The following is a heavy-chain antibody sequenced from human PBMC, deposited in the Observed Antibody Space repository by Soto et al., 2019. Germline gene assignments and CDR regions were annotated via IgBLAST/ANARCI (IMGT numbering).Heavy chain of an antibody. CDR2: INHSGST. D-gene: IGHD3-22*01. CDR3: ASLPDLGAISDSSGDY. CDR1: GGSFSGYY. V-gene: IGHV4-34*01. Sequence: SETLSLTCAVYGGSFSGYYWSWIRQPPGKGLEWIGGINHSGSTNYNPSLKNRVTISVEPSKNQFSLKLSSVTAADTAVYYCASLPDLGAISDSSGDYWGQGTLVTVSS. J-gene: IGHJ4*02.